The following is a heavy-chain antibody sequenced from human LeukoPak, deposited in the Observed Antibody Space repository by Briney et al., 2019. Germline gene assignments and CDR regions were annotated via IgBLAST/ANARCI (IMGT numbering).Heavy chain of an antibody. CDR1: GGSISSGSSY. V-gene: IGHV4-61*02. CDR2: IYTSGST. D-gene: IGHD5-12*01. CDR3: AREFPSRGYSGYDFYYYYYMDV. Sequence: SETLSLTCTVSGGSISSGSSYWNWIRQPAGKGLEWIGRIYTSGSTNYNPSLKSRVTISVDTSKNQFSLKLSSVTAADTAVYYCAREFPSRGYSGYDFYYYYYMDVWGKGTTVTISS. J-gene: IGHJ6*03.